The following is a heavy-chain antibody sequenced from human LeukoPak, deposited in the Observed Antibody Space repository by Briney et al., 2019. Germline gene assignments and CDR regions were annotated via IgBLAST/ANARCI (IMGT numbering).Heavy chain of an antibody. CDR2: IYPGDSDT. D-gene: IGHD6-13*01. J-gene: IGHJ5*02. Sequence: MRGESLKISCKGSGYSFNSYWIGWVRQMPGKGLEWMGIIYPGDSDTRYSPSFQGQVTISADKSITTAYLQWSSLKASDTAMYYCARQRGAAAGTGWFDPWGQGTLVTVSS. CDR3: ARQRGAAAGTGWFDP. V-gene: IGHV5-51*01. CDR1: GYSFNSYW.